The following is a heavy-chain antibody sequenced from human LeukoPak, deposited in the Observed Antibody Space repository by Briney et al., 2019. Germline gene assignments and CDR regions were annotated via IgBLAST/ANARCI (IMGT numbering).Heavy chain of an antibody. D-gene: IGHD4-17*01. V-gene: IGHV3-23*01. CDR2: ISGSGGST. Sequence: PGGSLRLSCAASGFTFSSYAMSWVRQAPGKGLEWVSAISGSGGSTYYADSVKGRFTISRDNSKNTLYLQMNSLRAEDTAVYYCASDGTRGDYVYWFDPWGQGTLVTVSS. CDR3: ASDGTRGDYVYWFDP. CDR1: GFTFSSYA. J-gene: IGHJ5*02.